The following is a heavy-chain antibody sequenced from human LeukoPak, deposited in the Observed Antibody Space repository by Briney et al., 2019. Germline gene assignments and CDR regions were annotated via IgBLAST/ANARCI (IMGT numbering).Heavy chain of an antibody. D-gene: IGHD6-13*01. Sequence: GHSLQISCNGSGYSVPNYWIGWVRQMPGKLLEWMGVISPDGSDTRYSPSFQAQVTISADKSIPTAYLQWSSLKASDTAMYYCARLTSSWSFDYWGQGTLVTVSS. J-gene: IGHJ4*02. CDR2: ISPDGSDT. CDR3: ARLTSSWSFDY. V-gene: IGHV5-51*01. CDR1: GYSVPNYW.